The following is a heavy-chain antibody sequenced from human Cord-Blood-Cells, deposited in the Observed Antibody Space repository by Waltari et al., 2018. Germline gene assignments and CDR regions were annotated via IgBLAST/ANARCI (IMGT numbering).Heavy chain of an antibody. Sequence: QVQLVQSGAEVKTPGASLKVSCKASGYTFTGYESPWMRQAPGQGLEWMGWINPNSGGTNYAQKFQGRVTMTRDTSISTAYMELSRLRSDDTAVYYCARSITIFGVVMSDAFDIWGQGTMVTVSS. V-gene: IGHV1-2*02. J-gene: IGHJ3*02. CDR1: GYTFTGYE. CDR2: INPNSGGT. D-gene: IGHD3-3*01. CDR3: ARSITIFGVVMSDAFDI.